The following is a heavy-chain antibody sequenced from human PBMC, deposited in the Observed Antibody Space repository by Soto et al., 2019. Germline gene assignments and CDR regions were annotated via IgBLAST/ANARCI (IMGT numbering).Heavy chain of an antibody. Sequence: SQTLSLTCAISGDSVSSNSAAWNWIRQSPSRGLEWLGRTYYRSKRYNDYAVSVKSRITINPDTSKNQFSLQLNSVTPEDTAVYYCARGAPAPYSGCEYVFVCWCQGILVAVSS. V-gene: IGHV6-1*01. J-gene: IGHJ4*02. CDR3: ARGAPAPYSGCEYVFVC. D-gene: IGHD5-12*01. CDR1: GDSVSSNSAA. CDR2: TYYRSKRYN.